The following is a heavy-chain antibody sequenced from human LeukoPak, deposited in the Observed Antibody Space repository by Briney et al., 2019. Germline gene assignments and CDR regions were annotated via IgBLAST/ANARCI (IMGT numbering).Heavy chain of an antibody. CDR2: IYTSGST. V-gene: IGHV4-4*07. CDR1: GGSISSYY. CDR3: ARALGRGGAYSHWFDP. J-gene: IGHJ5*02. Sequence: PSETLSLTCTVSGGSISSYYWSWIRQPAGKGLEWIGRIYTSGSTNYNPSLKSRVTMSVDTSKNQFSLKLSSVTAADTAVYYCARALGRGGAYSHWFDPWGQGTLVTVSS. D-gene: IGHD2-21*01.